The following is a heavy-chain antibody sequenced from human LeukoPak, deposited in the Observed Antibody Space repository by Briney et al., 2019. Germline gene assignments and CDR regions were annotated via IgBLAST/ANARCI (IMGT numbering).Heavy chain of an antibody. CDR1: GITLSNYG. Sequence: GGSLRLSCAVSGITLSNYGMSWVRQAPGKGLEGVPGIIDSGGRTNYADSVKGRFTISRDNPKNTLYLQMNSLRAEDTAVYFCAKRGAVIRVILVGFHKEAYYFDSWGQGALVTVSS. D-gene: IGHD3-22*01. V-gene: IGHV3-23*01. CDR2: IIDSGGRT. CDR3: AKRGAVIRVILVGFHKEAYYFDS. J-gene: IGHJ4*02.